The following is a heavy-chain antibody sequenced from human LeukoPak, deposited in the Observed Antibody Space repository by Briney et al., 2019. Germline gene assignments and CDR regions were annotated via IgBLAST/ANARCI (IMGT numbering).Heavy chain of an antibody. CDR3: ARGGERLVGELHY. D-gene: IGHD3-10*01. CDR1: GFTFSSYS. V-gene: IGHV3-21*01. Sequence: GGSLRLSCAASGFTFSSYSMNWVRQAPGKGLEWVSSISSSSSYIYYADSVKGRFTISRDNAKNSLYLQMNSLRAEDTAVYYCARGGERLVGELHYWGQGTLVTVSS. J-gene: IGHJ4*02. CDR2: ISSSSSYI.